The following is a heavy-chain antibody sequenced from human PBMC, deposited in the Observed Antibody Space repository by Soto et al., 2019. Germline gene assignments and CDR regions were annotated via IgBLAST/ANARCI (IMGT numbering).Heavy chain of an antibody. CDR3: TSPQGYGMDV. V-gene: IGHV3-73*02. Sequence: EVQLVESGGGLVQPGGSLKLSCAASGFTFSGSAMHWVRQASGKGLEWVGRIRSKANSYATAYAASVKGRFTISRDDSKNTAYLQMNSLKTEDTAVYYCTSPQGYGMDVWGQGTTVTVSS. CDR1: GFTFSGSA. CDR2: IRSKANSYAT. J-gene: IGHJ6*02.